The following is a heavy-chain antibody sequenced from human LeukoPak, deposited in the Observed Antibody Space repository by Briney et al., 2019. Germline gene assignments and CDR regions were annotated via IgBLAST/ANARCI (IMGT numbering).Heavy chain of an antibody. J-gene: IGHJ3*02. V-gene: IGHV3-23*01. Sequence: AGGSLRLSCAASGFTFSSNDMSWVRQAPGKGLEWVSSMSLSTNGKTYADSVKGRFTISTDNAKNTLYLQMESLRAEDTAIYYCAKALTRWAFDIWGQGTTVTVSS. CDR2: MSLSTNGK. CDR3: AKALTRWAFDI. CDR1: GFTFSSND. D-gene: IGHD3-16*01.